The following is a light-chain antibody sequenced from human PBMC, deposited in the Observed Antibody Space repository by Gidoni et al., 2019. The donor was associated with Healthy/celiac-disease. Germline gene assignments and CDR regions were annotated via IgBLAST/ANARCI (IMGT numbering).Light chain of an antibody. J-gene: IGKJ5*01. CDR3: QQYDNLPIT. V-gene: IGKV1-33*01. CDR2: DAS. Sequence: DIQMTQSPSSLSASVGDRVTITCQASQDISNYLNWYQQKPGKAPKLLIYDASNLETGVPPRFSGRGSGTDFTFTISSLQPEDIATYYCQQYDNLPITFGQGTRLEIK. CDR1: QDISNY.